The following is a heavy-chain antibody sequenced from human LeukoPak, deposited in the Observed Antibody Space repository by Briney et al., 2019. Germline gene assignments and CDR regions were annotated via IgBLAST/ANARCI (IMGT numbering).Heavy chain of an antibody. V-gene: IGHV4-59*01. CDR1: GASIRSYQ. CDR2: INTSGGT. CDR3: AREAPIPRRIAVAGTFFDY. J-gene: IGHJ4*02. D-gene: IGHD6-19*01. Sequence: SETLSLTCTVSGASIRSYQWSWIRQPPGKGLEWIGHINTSGGTNYNPSLKSRVTISVDTSKNQFSLKLSSVTAADTAVYYCAREAPIPRRIAVAGTFFDYWGQGTLVTVSS.